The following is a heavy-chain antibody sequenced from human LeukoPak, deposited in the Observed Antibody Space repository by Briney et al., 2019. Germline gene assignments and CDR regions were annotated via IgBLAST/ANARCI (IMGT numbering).Heavy chain of an antibody. V-gene: IGHV3-74*01. D-gene: IGHD1-1*01. Sequence: GGSLRLSCAASEFTFSSYGMHWVRQAPGKGLVWVSRVNTDGSNANYADSVKGRFTISRDNAKNTLYLEMNNLRAEDTAVYYCVRDKIRVHWYFDLWGRGTLVTVSS. CDR1: EFTFSSYG. J-gene: IGHJ2*01. CDR2: VNTDGSNA. CDR3: VRDKIRVHWYFDL.